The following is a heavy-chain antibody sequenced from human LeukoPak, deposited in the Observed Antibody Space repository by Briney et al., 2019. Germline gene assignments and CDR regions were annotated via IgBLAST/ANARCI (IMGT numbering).Heavy chain of an antibody. Sequence: PSETLSLTCAVYGGSFSGYYWNWIRQPPGKGLEWIGEINHSGSTNYNPSLKSRVTISVNTSKNQFSLNLSSVTAADTAVYYCAIGGGTVTTEPEYFQHWGQGTLVTVSS. J-gene: IGHJ1*01. CDR3: AIGGGTVTTEPEYFQH. CDR2: INHSGST. CDR1: GGSFSGYY. V-gene: IGHV4-34*01. D-gene: IGHD4-17*01.